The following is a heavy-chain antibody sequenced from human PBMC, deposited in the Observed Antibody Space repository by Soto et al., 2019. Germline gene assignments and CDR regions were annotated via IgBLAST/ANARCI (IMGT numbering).Heavy chain of an antibody. CDR3: ASTMGGSIAAAQYPIYGMDV. J-gene: IGHJ6*02. CDR2: IYYSVST. D-gene: IGHD6-13*01. V-gene: IGHV4-61*01. Sequence: TXSLGCTVSGGCVSSGSYYWSWMRQPPGKGLEWIGYIYYSVSTNYNPSLKSRVTISVDTSKNQFSLKLSSVTAADTAVYYCASTMGGSIAAAQYPIYGMDVWGQGTKVTVYS. CDR1: GGCVSSGSYY.